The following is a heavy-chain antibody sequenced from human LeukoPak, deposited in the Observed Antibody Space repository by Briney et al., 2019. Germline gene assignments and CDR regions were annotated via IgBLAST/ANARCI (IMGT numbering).Heavy chain of an antibody. CDR2: VSTSSSYI. CDR1: GFTFNRYN. J-gene: IGHJ5*02. D-gene: IGHD2-15*01. Sequence: GGSLRLSCAASGFTFNRYNMNWVRRAPGKGLEWVSSVSTSSSYIYYADSVRGRFTISRDNAKNSLYLQMNSLRAEDTAVYSCARGADGVSSNSRGWFDPWGQGTLVTVSS. V-gene: IGHV3-21*01. CDR3: ARGADGVSSNSRGWFDP.